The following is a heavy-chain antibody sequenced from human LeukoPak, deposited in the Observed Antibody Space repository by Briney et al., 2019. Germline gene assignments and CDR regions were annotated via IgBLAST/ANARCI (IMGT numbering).Heavy chain of an antibody. V-gene: IGHV4-59*08. CDR2: IYYSGST. D-gene: IGHD3-3*01. J-gene: IGHJ3*02. CDR1: GGSFSGYY. CDR3: ARHITIFGVVIPYDAFDI. Sequence: SETLSLTCAVYGGSFSGYYWSWIRQPPGKGLEWIGYIYYSGSTNYNPSLKSRVTISVDTSKNQFSLKLSSVTAADTAVYYCARHITIFGVVIPYDAFDIWGQGTMVTVSS.